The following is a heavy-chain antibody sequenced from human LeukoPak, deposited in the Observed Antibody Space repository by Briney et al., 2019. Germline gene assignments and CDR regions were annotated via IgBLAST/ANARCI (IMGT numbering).Heavy chain of an antibody. Sequence: SETLSLTCTVSGGSISPYYWSWIRQPPGKGLEWNGYIYYSGSTDYNPSLKSRVTISVDTSKNQFSLKLSSVTAADTAVYYCARRSPVWSSYYFDYWGQGALVTVSS. CDR3: ARRSPVWSSYYFDY. V-gene: IGHV4-59*08. D-gene: IGHD2-8*02. CDR2: IYYSGST. J-gene: IGHJ4*02. CDR1: GGSISPYY.